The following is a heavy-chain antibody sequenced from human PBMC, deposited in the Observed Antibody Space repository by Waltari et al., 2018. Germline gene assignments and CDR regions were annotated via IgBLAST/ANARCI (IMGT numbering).Heavy chain of an antibody. Sequence: QLQLQESGPGLVKPSETLSLTCTVSGVSISRSSYYWGWIRQPPGKGLEWSGSIYYSGSTYYNPSLKSRVTISVDTSKNQFSLKLSSVTAADTAVYYCARDIAAVGKSFDYWGQGTLVTVSS. CDR3: ARDIAAVGKSFDY. CDR2: IYYSGST. J-gene: IGHJ4*02. CDR1: GVSISRSSYY. D-gene: IGHD6-13*01. V-gene: IGHV4-39*07.